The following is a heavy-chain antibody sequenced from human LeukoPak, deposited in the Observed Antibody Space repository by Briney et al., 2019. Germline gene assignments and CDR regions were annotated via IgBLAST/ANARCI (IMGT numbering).Heavy chain of an antibody. J-gene: IGHJ3*02. D-gene: IGHD1-26*01. V-gene: IGHV3-23*01. CDR1: GFTFSSYG. CDR3: ARGGSYLSAFDI. Sequence: AGGSLRLSCAASGFTFSSYGMSWVRQAPGKGLEWVSAISGSGGSTFYADSVKGRFTISRDNSKNTLYLQMNSLGAEDTAVYYCARGGSYLSAFDIWGQGTMVTVSS. CDR2: ISGSGGST.